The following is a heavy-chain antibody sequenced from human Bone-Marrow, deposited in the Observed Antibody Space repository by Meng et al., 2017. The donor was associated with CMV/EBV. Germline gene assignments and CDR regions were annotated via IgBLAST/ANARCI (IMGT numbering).Heavy chain of an antibody. CDR3: ARDTSDFWSGYHYYYYGMDV. CDR2: ISGSGGST. D-gene: IGHD3-3*01. Sequence: GESLKISCAASGFTFSSYAMSWVRQAPGKGLEWVSAISGSGGSTYYADSVKGRFTISRDNAKNSLYLQMNSLRAEDTAVYYCARDTSDFWSGYHYYYYGMDVWGQGTTVTVSS. CDR1: GFTFSSYA. V-gene: IGHV3-23*01. J-gene: IGHJ6*02.